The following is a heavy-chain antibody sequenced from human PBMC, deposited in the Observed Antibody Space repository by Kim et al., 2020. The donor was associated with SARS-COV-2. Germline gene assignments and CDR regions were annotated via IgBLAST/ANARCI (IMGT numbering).Heavy chain of an antibody. J-gene: IGHJ4*02. V-gene: IGHV3-23*01. Sequence: VKGRFTISRDNSKNTLYLQMNSLRAEDTAVYYCAKGNGGSGYSGLDYWGQGTLVIVSS. D-gene: IGHD2-15*01. CDR3: AKGNGGSGYSGLDY.